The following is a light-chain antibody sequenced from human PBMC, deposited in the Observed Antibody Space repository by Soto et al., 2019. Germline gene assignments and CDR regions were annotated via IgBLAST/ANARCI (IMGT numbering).Light chain of an antibody. CDR2: RND. V-gene: IGLV1-47*01. CDR3: ATWDDSLSGVV. J-gene: IGLJ7*01. Sequence: QSVVTQPPSASGTPGQRVSISCSGSNSNIGDNYVYWYQLLPGTAPKLLIYRNDQRPSGVPDRFSGSKSGSSASLAISGLRSVDEADYYCATWDDSLSGVVFGGGTQLTVL. CDR1: NSNIGDNY.